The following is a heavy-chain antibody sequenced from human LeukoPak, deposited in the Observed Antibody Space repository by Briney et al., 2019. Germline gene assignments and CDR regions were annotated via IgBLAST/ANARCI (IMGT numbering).Heavy chain of an antibody. V-gene: IGHV1-2*02. CDR1: GYTFTGFS. Sequence: ASVKVSCKASGYTFTGFSIHWVRQAPGQGLEWMGIINPTGGSAGFAQKFQGRVTMTRDTSISTAYMELSRLRSDDTAVYYCARGGDGYNWYSFDYWGQGTLVTVSS. D-gene: IGHD5-24*01. J-gene: IGHJ4*02. CDR3: ARGGDGYNWYSFDY. CDR2: INPTGGSA.